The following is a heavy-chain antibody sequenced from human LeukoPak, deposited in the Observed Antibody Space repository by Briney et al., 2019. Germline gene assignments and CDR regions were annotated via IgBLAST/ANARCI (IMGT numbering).Heavy chain of an antibody. J-gene: IGHJ6*02. CDR2: IRYDGSNK. Sequence: GGSLRLSCAASGFTFSSYGMHWVRQAPGKGLEWVAVIRYDGSNKYYADSVKGRFTISRDNSKNTLYLQMNSLRAEDTAVYYCARSVRGYCSSTSCRNYYYYGMDVWGQGTTVTVSS. CDR1: GFTFSSYG. V-gene: IGHV3-33*01. D-gene: IGHD2-2*01. CDR3: ARSVRGYCSSTSCRNYYYYGMDV.